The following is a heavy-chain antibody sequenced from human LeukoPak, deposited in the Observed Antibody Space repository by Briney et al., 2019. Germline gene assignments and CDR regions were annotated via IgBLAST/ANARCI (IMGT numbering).Heavy chain of an antibody. J-gene: IGHJ4*02. CDR1: GYTFTSYG. Sequence: ASVKVSCKASGYTFTSYGISWVRQAPGQGLEWMGWISAYNGNTNYAQKFQGRVTMTRDTSISTAYMELSRLRSDDTAVYYCARVALYSYGYDYWGQGTLVTVSS. D-gene: IGHD5-18*01. CDR2: ISAYNGNT. CDR3: ARVALYSYGYDY. V-gene: IGHV1-18*01.